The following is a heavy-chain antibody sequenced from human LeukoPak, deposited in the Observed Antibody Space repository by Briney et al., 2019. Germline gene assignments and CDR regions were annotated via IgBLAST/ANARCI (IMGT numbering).Heavy chain of an antibody. CDR1: GFTFSNYA. D-gene: IGHD3-9*01. V-gene: IGHV3-23*01. Sequence: LSGGSLRLSCAASGFTFSNYAMSWVRQAPGKGLEWVSAISGSGGSTYYADSVKGRFTISRDNSKNTLYLQMNSLRAGDTAVYYCAKDGAHYDILTGYSAWFDPWGQGTLVTVSS. CDR2: ISGSGGST. J-gene: IGHJ5*02. CDR3: AKDGAHYDILTGYSAWFDP.